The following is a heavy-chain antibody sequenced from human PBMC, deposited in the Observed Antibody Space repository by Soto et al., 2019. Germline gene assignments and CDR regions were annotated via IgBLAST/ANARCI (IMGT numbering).Heavy chain of an antibody. D-gene: IGHD5-18*01. CDR3: AKARGLRGYPYGSYYYNGMDV. J-gene: IGHJ6*02. CDR2: IRGSGGST. Sequence: EVQWLESGGGLVQPGGALRLSCAASGFTFSSYAMNWVRQGPGKGLEWVSGIRGSGGSTYYADSVKGRFTVSRDNSKNTLYLEMHSLRAEDTAVYYCAKARGLRGYPYGSYYYNGMDVWGQGTTVTVCS. CDR1: GFTFSSYA. V-gene: IGHV3-23*01.